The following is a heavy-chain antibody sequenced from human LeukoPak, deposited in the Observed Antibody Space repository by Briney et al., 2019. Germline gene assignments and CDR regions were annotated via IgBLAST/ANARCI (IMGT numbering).Heavy chain of an antibody. D-gene: IGHD6-13*01. CDR3: AKDLTPRDSRSWYTDAFDI. J-gene: IGHJ3*02. V-gene: IGHV3-7*03. Sequence: GGSLRLSCAASGFTFSNYWMSWVRQAPGKGLEWVANTKQDGSEKNYVDSVKGRFTIFRDNAKKSLYLQMNSLRAEDTAVYYCAKDLTPRDSRSWYTDAFDIWGQGTMVTVSS. CDR1: GFTFSNYW. CDR2: TKQDGSEK.